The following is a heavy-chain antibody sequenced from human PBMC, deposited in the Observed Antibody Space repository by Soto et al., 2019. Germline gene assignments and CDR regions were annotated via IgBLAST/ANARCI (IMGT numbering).Heavy chain of an antibody. CDR2: IYYSGST. CDR3: ARYISSGAFDP. CDR1: GGSISSYY. D-gene: IGHD2-15*01. Sequence: NHSETLSLTCTVSGGSISSYYWSWIRQPPGKGLEWIGYIYYSGSTNYNPSLKSRVTISVDTSKNQFSLKLSSVTAADTAVYYCARYISSGAFDPWGQGTLVTVSS. J-gene: IGHJ5*02. V-gene: IGHV4-59*01.